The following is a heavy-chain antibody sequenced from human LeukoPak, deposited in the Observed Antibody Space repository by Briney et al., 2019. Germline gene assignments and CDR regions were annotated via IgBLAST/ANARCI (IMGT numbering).Heavy chain of an antibody. CDR3: ARGSSIWPRAFDY. CDR2: IWYDGSNK. V-gene: IGHV3-33*01. D-gene: IGHD6-13*01. CDR1: GFTFSSYG. J-gene: IGHJ4*02. Sequence: GGSLRLSCAASGFTFSSYGMHWVRQAPGKGLERVAVIWYDGSNKYYTDSVQGRFTISRDNSKNTLSLQMNSLRAEDTAVYYCARGSSIWPRAFDYWGQGTLVTVSS.